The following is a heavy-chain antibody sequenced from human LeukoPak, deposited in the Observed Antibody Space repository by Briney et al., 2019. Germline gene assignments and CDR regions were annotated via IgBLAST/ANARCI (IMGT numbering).Heavy chain of an antibody. D-gene: IGHD6-13*01. V-gene: IGHV1-18*01. CDR1: GYTFTSYG. CDR2: ISAYNGNT. J-gene: IGHJ6*02. CDR3: ARDRSSSWYDYYYYDGMDV. Sequence: ASVKVSCKASGYTFTSYGISWVRQAPGQGLEWMGWISAYNGNTNYAQKLQGRVTMTTDTSTSTAYMELRSLRSDDTAVYYCARDRSSSWYDYYYYDGMDVWGQGTTVTVSS.